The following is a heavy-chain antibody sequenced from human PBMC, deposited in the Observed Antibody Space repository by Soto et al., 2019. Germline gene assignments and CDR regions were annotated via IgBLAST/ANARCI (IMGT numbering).Heavy chain of an antibody. CDR3: AREGYGSGSQLYSYYGMDV. CDR1: GGSFSGYY. D-gene: IGHD3-10*01. CDR2: INHSGST. Sequence: SEALSLTCAGYGGSFSGYYWSWIRQPPGKGLEWIGEINHSGSTNYNPSLKSRVTISVDTSKNLFSLKLSSVTAADTAVYYCAREGYGSGSQLYSYYGMDVWGQGTTVT. V-gene: IGHV4-34*01. J-gene: IGHJ6*02.